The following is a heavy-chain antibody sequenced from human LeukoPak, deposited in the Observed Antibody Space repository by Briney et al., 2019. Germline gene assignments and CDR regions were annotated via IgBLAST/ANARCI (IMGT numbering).Heavy chain of an antibody. Sequence: PGGSLRLSCAASGFTFSDYYMSWIRQAPGKGLEWVSYISSSGSSIYYADSVKGRLTISRDNAKNSLYLQMNRLRAEDTAVYYCARVGTMVRGVMTLNYYYYYMDVWGKGTTVTVSS. CDR1: GFTFSDYY. CDR3: ARVGTMVRGVMTLNYYYYYMDV. J-gene: IGHJ6*03. CDR2: ISSSGSSI. V-gene: IGHV3-11*04. D-gene: IGHD3-10*01.